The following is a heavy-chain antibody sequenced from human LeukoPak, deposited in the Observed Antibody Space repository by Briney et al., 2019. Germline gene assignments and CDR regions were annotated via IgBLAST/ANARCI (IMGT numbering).Heavy chain of an antibody. Sequence: PGGSLRHSCAASGFPFSTYAMNGVRQAPGKDLECVSSIRGTGGGTYYADSVKGRFTISRDNSKNTLYLQMNSLRAEDTAVYYSSVAGTKSAFDIWGQGTMVTVSS. CDR2: IRGTGGGT. V-gene: IGHV3-23*01. D-gene: IGHD6-19*01. J-gene: IGHJ3*02. CDR1: GFPFSTYA. CDR3: SVAGTKSAFDI.